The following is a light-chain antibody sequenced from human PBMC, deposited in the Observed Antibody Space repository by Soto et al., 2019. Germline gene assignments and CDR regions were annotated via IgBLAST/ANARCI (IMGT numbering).Light chain of an antibody. Sequence: DIQMTQSPSTLSASVGDRVTITCRASQSISSWLAWYQQKPGKDPKLLIYKASSLESGVPSRFSGSGSGTEFTLTISSLQPDYFATYYCQQYNSYSALTFGGGTKVEIK. V-gene: IGKV1-5*03. CDR3: QQYNSYSALT. CDR2: KAS. CDR1: QSISSW. J-gene: IGKJ4*01.